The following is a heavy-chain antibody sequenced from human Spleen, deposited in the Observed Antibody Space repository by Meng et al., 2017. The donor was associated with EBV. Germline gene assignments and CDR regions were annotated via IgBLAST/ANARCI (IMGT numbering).Heavy chain of an antibody. J-gene: IGHJ4*02. CDR1: GYTFTSYA. D-gene: IGHD3-10*02. CDR2: INAGNGNT. V-gene: IGHV1-3*01. Sequence: QVQLVQSGAEVKKPGASVKVSCKASGYTFTSYAMHWVRQAPGQRLEWMGWINAGNGNTKYSQKFQGRVTITRDTSASTAYMELSSLRSEDTAVYYCAREWEYGEYVGGYWGQGTLVTVSS. CDR3: AREWEYGEYVGGY.